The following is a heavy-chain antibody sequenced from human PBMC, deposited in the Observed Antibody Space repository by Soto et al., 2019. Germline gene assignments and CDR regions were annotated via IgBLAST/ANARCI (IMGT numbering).Heavy chain of an antibody. Sequence: EVQVVESGGGLAQPGGSLRLSCITSGFTFTTYWMSWVRQAPGKGLEWVANIRQDGGAQYYADSVKGRFTISRDNAKNSVYLQMDSLRAEDTAVYFCVRGGHGSGSYLGSDWGQGTLVTVSS. CDR3: VRGGHGSGSYLGSD. V-gene: IGHV3-7*03. CDR2: IRQDGGAQ. J-gene: IGHJ4*02. CDR1: GFTFTTYW. D-gene: IGHD3-10*01.